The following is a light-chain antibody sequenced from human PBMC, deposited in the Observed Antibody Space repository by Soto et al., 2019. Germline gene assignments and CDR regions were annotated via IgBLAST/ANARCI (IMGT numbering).Light chain of an antibody. CDR3: QQLNSDPLT. J-gene: IGKJ3*01. CDR1: QGISSY. Sequence: DIQLTQSPSFLSASVGDRVTITCRASQGISSYLAWYQQKPGKAPKLLIYAASTLQSGVPSRFSGSGSGTEFTLTISSLQPEDFATYYCQQLNSDPLTFGTGTKVDIK. CDR2: AAS. V-gene: IGKV1-9*01.